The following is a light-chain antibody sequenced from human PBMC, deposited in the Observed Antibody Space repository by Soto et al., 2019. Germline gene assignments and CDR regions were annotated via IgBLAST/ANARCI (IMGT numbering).Light chain of an antibody. CDR3: QQYYSYPPT. V-gene: IGKV1-8*01. CDR2: AAS. J-gene: IGKJ4*01. Sequence: AIPMSKSPSSFSASTGDRVTITCRASQGISSYLAWYQQKPGKAPKLLIYAASTLQSGVPSRFSGSGSGTDFTLTISCLQSEDFATYYCQQYYSYPPTFRGGTKVDIK. CDR1: QGISSY.